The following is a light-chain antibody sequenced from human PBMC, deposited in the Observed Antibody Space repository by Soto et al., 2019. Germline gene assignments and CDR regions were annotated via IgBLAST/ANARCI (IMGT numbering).Light chain of an antibody. Sequence: IQLTQSPSSLSASVGDRVTVTCRASQGIGTYLVWYQQKSGKAPTVLIYASSTLQTGVPSRFSGSGSGTDFSLTISSLHPEDVATYYCQQVDSYPRTFGQVTKVDIK. V-gene: IGKV1-9*01. CDR2: ASS. CDR3: QQVDSYPRT. J-gene: IGKJ1*01. CDR1: QGIGTY.